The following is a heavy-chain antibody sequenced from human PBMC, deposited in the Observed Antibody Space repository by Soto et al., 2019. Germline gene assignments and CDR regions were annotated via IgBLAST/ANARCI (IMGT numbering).Heavy chain of an antibody. V-gene: IGHV1-69*02. CDR2: IIPILGIA. CDR1: GGTFSSYT. J-gene: IGHJ4*02. Sequence: GASVKFSCKASGGTFSSYTISWVRQAPGQGLEWMGRIIPILGIANYAQKFQGRVTITGDKSTSTAYMELSSLRSEDTAVYYCHRGGYLSADYWGQGTLVTVSS. CDR3: HRGGYLSADY. D-gene: IGHD1-26*01.